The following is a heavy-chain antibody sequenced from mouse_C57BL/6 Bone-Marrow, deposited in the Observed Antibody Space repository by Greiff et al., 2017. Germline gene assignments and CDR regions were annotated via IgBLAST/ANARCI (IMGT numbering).Heavy chain of an antibody. CDR3: VRHSMYDYPSMDY. CDR2: IRSKSNNYAT. V-gene: IGHV10-1*01. J-gene: IGHJ4*01. Sequence: EVQLVESGGGLVQPKGSLKLSCAASGFSFNTYAMNWVRQAPGKGLEWVARIRSKSNNYATYYADSVKDRFTISRDDSESMLYLQMNNLKTEDTAMYYCVRHSMYDYPSMDYWGQGTSVTVSS. CDR1: GFSFNTYA. D-gene: IGHD2-4*01.